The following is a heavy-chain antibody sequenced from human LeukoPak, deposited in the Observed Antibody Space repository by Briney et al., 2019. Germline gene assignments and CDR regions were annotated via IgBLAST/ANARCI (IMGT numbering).Heavy chain of an antibody. CDR2: VSGGSSTI. V-gene: IGHV3-48*01. CDR1: GFTFGGHS. J-gene: IGHJ4*01. Sequence: QSGGSLRLSCVASGFTFGGHSMNWVRQAPGKGLEWVSYVSGGSSTIYYADSVKGRFTISRDNAKNSLHLQMNSLRAEDTAVYYCARDGPSIATMWGGYYFDFWGHGTLVTVSS. D-gene: IGHD6-6*01. CDR3: ARDGPSIATMWGGYYFDF.